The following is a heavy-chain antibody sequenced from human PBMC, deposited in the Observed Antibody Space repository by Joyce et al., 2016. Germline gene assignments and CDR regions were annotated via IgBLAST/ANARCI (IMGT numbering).Heavy chain of an antibody. CDR2: INHSGST. V-gene: IGHV4-34*01. D-gene: IGHD7-27*01. CDR3: ARGPRSNWGLVWFDP. CDR1: GGSFSGYY. Sequence: QVQLQQWGAGLLKPSETLSLTCAVYGGSFSGYYWSWIRQPPGKGLGGIGEINHSGSTNDNPSLKRRVTISVDTSKNQFSLKLSSVTTADTAVYYCARGPRSNWGLVWFDPWGQGTLVTVSS. J-gene: IGHJ5*02.